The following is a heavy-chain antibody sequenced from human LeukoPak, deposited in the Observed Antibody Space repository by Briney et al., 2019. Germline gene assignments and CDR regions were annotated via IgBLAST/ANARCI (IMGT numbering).Heavy chain of an antibody. CDR1: GGSFSGYY. CDR3: ARDLAAAGGFDY. J-gene: IGHJ4*02. Sequence: SETLSLTCAVYGGSFSGYYWSWIRQPPGKGLEWIGYIYYSGSTNYNPSLKSRVTISVDTSKNQFSLKLSSVTAADTAVYYCARDLAAAGGFDYWGQGTLVTVSS. D-gene: IGHD6-13*01. CDR2: IYYSGST. V-gene: IGHV4-59*01.